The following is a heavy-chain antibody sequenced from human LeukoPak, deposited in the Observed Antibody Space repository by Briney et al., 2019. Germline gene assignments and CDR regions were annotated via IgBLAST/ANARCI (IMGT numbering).Heavy chain of an antibody. CDR3: ARLYYDILTGSPNWFDP. Sequence: PSETLSLTCTVSGGSISSGDYYWSWIRQPPGKGLEWIGYINYSGSTYYNPSLKSRVTISVDTSKNQFSLKLSSVTAADTAVYYCARLYYDILTGSPNWFDPWGQGTLVTVSS. CDR1: GGSISSGDYY. J-gene: IGHJ5*02. CDR2: INYSGST. D-gene: IGHD3-9*01. V-gene: IGHV4-30-4*01.